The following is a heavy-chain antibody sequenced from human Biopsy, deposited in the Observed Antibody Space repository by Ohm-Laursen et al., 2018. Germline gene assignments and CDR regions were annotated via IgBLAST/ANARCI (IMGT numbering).Heavy chain of an antibody. D-gene: IGHD6-19*01. CDR2: INHSGST. Sequence: TLSLTCAVYGGSFIGYYWSWIRQPPGKGLEWIGEINHSGSTNYNPSLKSRVTISVDTSKNQFSLKLSSVTAADTAVYYCARGRLRAVARFDYWGQGTLVTVSS. CDR3: ARGRLRAVARFDY. V-gene: IGHV4-34*01. CDR1: GGSFIGYY. J-gene: IGHJ4*02.